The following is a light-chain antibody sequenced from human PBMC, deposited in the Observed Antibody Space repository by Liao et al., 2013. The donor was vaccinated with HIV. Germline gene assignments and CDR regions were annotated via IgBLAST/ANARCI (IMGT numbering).Light chain of an antibody. CDR2: QDS. Sequence: SYELTQPPSVSVSPGQTASITCSGDKLGDKYACWYQQKPGQSPVLVIYQDSKRPSGIPERFSGSNSGNTATLTISRVEAGDEADYYCQVWDSSTYVFGTGTKVTVL. CDR1: KLGDKY. V-gene: IGLV3-1*01. J-gene: IGLJ1*01. CDR3: QVWDSSTYV.